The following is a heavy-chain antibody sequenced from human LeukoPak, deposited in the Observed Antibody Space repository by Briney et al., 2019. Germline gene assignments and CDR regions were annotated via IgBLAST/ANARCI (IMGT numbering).Heavy chain of an antibody. CDR3: ARGLRVCGGTLNDTGRGSQACDY. CDR2: ISSTGGST. V-gene: IGHV1-46*01. CDR1: GYTFTSNY. D-gene: IGHD2-21*01. Sequence: SVKISCRAFGYTFTSNYMHWVRQAPGQGPEWMGGISSTGGSTTCAQTFLGRVTITRDTATSTTYMLLSSLRTEDMAGYYCARGLRVCGGTLNDTGRGSQACDYWGQGTLVTVSS. J-gene: IGHJ4*02.